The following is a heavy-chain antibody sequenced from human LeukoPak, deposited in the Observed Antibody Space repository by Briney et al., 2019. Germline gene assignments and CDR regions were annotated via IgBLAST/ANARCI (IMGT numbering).Heavy chain of an antibody. CDR2: ISGSGANI. V-gene: IGHV3-23*01. D-gene: IGHD2-15*01. Sequence: GGSLRLSCVASGFTFSSYGMSWVRQAPGKGLEWVSTISGSGANIYYADPVKGRFTVSRENSKNTLYLQVNSLRLEDTAVYYCAKHEYCSGGSCYLDYWGQGTLVTVSS. CDR1: GFTFSSYG. J-gene: IGHJ4*02. CDR3: AKHEYCSGGSCYLDY.